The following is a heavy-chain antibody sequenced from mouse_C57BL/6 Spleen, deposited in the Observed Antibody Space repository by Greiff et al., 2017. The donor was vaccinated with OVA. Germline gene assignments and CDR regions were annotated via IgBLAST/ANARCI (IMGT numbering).Heavy chain of an antibody. CDR1: GYAFSSYW. CDR2: IYPGDGDT. CDR3: AMEYCGNSFDY. J-gene: IGHJ2*01. Sequence: VQGVESGAELVKPGASVKISCKASGYAFSSYWMNWVKQRPGKGLEWIGQIYPGDGDTNYNGKFKGKATLTADKSSSTAYMQLSSLTSEDSAVYFCAMEYCGNSFDYWGQGTTLTVSS. V-gene: IGHV1-80*01. D-gene: IGHD1-1*01.